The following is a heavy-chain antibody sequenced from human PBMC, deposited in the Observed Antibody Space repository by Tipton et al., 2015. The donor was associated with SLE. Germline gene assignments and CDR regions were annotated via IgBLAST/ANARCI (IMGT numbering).Heavy chain of an antibody. D-gene: IGHD2-15*01. V-gene: IGHV4-59*12. CDR2: IYYSGST. CDR3: ARVAQGTLTVYSIDY. J-gene: IGHJ4*02. Sequence: TLSLTCTVSGGSISSYYWSWIRQPPGKGLEWIGYIYYSGSTNYNPSLKSRVTMSVDKSKNQFSLKLSSVTAADTAVYYCARVAQGTLTVYSIDYWGQGTLVTVSS. CDR1: GGSISSYY.